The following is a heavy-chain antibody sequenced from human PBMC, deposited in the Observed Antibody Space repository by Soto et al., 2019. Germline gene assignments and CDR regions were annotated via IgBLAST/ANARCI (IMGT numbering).Heavy chain of an antibody. Sequence: QVQLVQSGAEVKKPGSSVKVSCKASGGTFSSYAISWVRQAPGQGLEWMGGIIPIFGTANYAQKFQGRVTITADESTSTAYMELSSLRPEDTAVYYCARDLPGRIPHGMDVWGQGTTVTVSS. CDR3: ARDLPGRIPHGMDV. V-gene: IGHV1-69*12. CDR1: GGTFSSYA. J-gene: IGHJ6*02. CDR2: IIPIFGTA.